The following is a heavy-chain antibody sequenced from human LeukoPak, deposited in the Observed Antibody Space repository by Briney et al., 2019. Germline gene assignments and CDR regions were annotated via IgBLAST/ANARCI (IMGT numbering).Heavy chain of an antibody. D-gene: IGHD6-19*01. CDR1: GFTSGTYW. CDR2: IKQDGSEK. J-gene: IGHJ4*02. CDR3: ARDRGSSGWYEFDY. Sequence: GGSLRLSCAASGFTSGTYWMSWVRQAPGEGLEWVANIKQDGSEKYYVDSVRGRFTISRDNAKNSRYLQMNSLRAEDTAVYYCARDRGSSGWYEFDYWGQGTLVTVSS. V-gene: IGHV3-7*01.